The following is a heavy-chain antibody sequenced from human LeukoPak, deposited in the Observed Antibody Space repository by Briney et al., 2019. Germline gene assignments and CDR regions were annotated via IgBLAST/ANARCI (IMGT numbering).Heavy chain of an antibody. CDR2: ISWNSGSI. D-gene: IGHD3-10*01. CDR1: GFTFDDYA. CDR3: ARALYASGSYLGNWFDP. Sequence: AGGSLRLSCAASGFTFDDYAMHWVRQAPGKGLEWVSGISWNSGSIGYADSVKGRFTISRDNAKNSLYLQMNSLRAEDTALYHCARALYASGSYLGNWFDPWGQGTLVTVSS. J-gene: IGHJ5*02. V-gene: IGHV3-9*01.